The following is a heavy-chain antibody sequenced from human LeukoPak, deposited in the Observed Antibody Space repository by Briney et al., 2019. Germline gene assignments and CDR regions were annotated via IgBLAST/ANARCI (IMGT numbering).Heavy chain of an antibody. CDR1: GFTFSSYA. CDR2: ISGSGGST. J-gene: IGHJ6*04. D-gene: IGHD1-14*01. CDR3: ARVGGTEPFYNDYYYHYGMDV. Sequence: GGSLRLSCAASGFTFSSYAMSWVRQAPGKGLEWVSAISGSGGSTYYADSVKGRFTISRDNSKNTLYLQMNSLRAEDTAVYYCARVGGTEPFYNDYYYHYGMDVWGKGTTVIVSS. V-gene: IGHV3-23*01.